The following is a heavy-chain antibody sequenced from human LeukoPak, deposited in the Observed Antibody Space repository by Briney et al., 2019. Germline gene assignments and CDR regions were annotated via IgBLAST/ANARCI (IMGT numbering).Heavy chain of an antibody. Sequence: SVKVSCKASGGTFSSYAISWVRQAPGQGLEWMGGIIPIFGTANYAQKFQGRVTITTDESTSTAYMELSSLRSEDTAVYYCARVGYSYGYHYFDYWGQGTLVTVSS. CDR3: ARVGYSYGYHYFDY. J-gene: IGHJ4*02. V-gene: IGHV1-69*05. CDR1: GGTFSSYA. CDR2: IIPIFGTA. D-gene: IGHD5-18*01.